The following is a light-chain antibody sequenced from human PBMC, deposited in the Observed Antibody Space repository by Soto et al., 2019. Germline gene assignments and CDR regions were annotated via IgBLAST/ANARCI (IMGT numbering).Light chain of an antibody. V-gene: IGKV3-20*01. CDR1: QSVSSSS. CDR3: QQYGGSPSYT. Sequence: EIVLTQSPGTLSLSPGERATLSCRASQSVSSSSLAWYQQTPGQAPSLLIYAASNRAAGIPDRFSGSGSGTDFTLTISRLEPEDFAVYYCQQYGGSPSYTFGQGTKLEIK. J-gene: IGKJ2*01. CDR2: AAS.